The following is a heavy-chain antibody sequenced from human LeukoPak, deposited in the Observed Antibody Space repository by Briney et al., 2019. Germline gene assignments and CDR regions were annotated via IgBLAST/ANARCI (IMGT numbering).Heavy chain of an antibody. D-gene: IGHD1-26*01. CDR1: GLRFRNYG. J-gene: IGHJ4*02. Sequence: PGRSLRLSCVVSGLRFRNYGMHWVRQAPGKGLEWVAVIYYDGSNQYYVDSVKGRFTVSRDNAKNTLYLQMDGLRAEDTAVYYCATDRNSGKYYDYWGQGTLVTVSS. CDR3: ATDRNSGKYYDY. CDR2: IYYDGSNQ. V-gene: IGHV3-33*01.